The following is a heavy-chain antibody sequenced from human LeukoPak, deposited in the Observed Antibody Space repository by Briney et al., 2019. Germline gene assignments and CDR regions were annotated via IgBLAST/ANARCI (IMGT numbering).Heavy chain of an antibody. D-gene: IGHD3-3*01. V-gene: IGHV3-9*01. CDR1: GFTFDDYA. J-gene: IGHJ6*03. Sequence: GRSLRLSCAASGFTFDDYAMHWVRQAPGKGLEWISGISWNSGSIGYADSVKGRFTISRDNSKNTLYLQMNSLRAEDTAVYYCAKDYYDDYYMDVWGKGTTVTVSS. CDR3: AKDYYDDYYMDV. CDR2: ISWNSGSI.